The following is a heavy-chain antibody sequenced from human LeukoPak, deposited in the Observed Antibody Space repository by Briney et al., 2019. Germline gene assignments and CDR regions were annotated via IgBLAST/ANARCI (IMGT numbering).Heavy chain of an antibody. D-gene: IGHD2-2*01. Sequence: SETLSLTCTVSGYSISSGYYWGWIRQPPGKGLEWIGSIYYSGSTYYNPSLKSRVTISVDTSKNQFSLKLSSVTAADTAVYYCARRPGAYCSSTSCYSGALDYWGQGTLVTVSS. CDR3: ARRPGAYCSSTSCYSGALDY. V-gene: IGHV4-38-2*02. CDR1: GYSISSGYY. CDR2: IYYSGST. J-gene: IGHJ4*02.